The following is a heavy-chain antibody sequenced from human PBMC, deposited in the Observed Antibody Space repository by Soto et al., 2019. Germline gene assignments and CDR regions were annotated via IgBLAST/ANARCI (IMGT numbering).Heavy chain of an antibody. CDR1: GGTFSSYA. D-gene: IGHD3-22*01. CDR3: ARDKPEHYDVSGNSHVGDVFDI. CDR2: IIPIFGTA. Sequence: GASVKVSCKASGGTFSSYAISWVRQAPGQGLEWMGGIIPIFGTANYAQKFQGRVTITADESTSTAYMELSSLRSEDTAVYYCARDKPEHYDVSGNSHVGDVFDIWGQGTMVTVSS. J-gene: IGHJ3*02. V-gene: IGHV1-69*13.